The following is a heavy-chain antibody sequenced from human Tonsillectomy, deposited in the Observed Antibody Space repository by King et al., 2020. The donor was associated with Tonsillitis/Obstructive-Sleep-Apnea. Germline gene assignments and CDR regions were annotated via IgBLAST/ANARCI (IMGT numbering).Heavy chain of an antibody. Sequence: VQLVESGGGLVQPGGSLRLSCTVSGFTFSSHWMVWVRHAPGKGLVWVSRINNDGSSTSYGDSVKGRFTISRDNAKNTLYLKMSSLRVEDTAVYYCARHVPGAAFDYWGQGTLVTVSS. CDR1: GFTFSSHW. J-gene: IGHJ4*02. D-gene: IGHD1-26*01. CDR3: ARHVPGAAFDY. CDR2: INNDGSST. V-gene: IGHV3-74*01.